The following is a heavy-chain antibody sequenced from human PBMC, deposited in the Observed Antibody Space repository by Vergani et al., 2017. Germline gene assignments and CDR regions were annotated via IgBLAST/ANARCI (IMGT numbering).Heavy chain of an antibody. CDR2: INHSGST. Sequence: QVQLQQWGAGLLKPSENLSLTCAVYGGSFSGYYWSWIRQPPGKGLEWIGEINHSGSTNYNPSLKSRVTISVDTSKNQFSLKLSSVTAADTAVYYCARGIISSGWSPRYMDVWGKGTTVTVSS. J-gene: IGHJ6*03. D-gene: IGHD6-19*01. CDR1: GGSFSGYY. V-gene: IGHV4-34*01. CDR3: ARGIISSGWSPRYMDV.